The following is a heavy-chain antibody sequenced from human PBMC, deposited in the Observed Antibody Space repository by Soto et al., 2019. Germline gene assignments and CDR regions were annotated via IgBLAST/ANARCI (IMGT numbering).Heavy chain of an antibody. CDR1: GYTFTSYG. D-gene: IGHD3-22*01. V-gene: IGHV1-18*01. J-gene: IGHJ6*01. CDR3: ASSYYDSSGYYYDYYGMEV. Sequence: APVKFSCKASGYTFTSYGISWVRQAPGQGLEWMGWISAYNGNTNYAQKLQGRVTMTTDTSTSTAYMELRSLRSDDTAVYYCASSYYDSSGYYYDYYGMEVWGQGTTVNVAS. CDR2: ISAYNGNT.